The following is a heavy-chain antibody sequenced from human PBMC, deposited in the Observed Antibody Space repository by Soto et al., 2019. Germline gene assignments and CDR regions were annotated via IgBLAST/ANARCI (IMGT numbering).Heavy chain of an antibody. J-gene: IGHJ4*02. CDR2: IYHSGST. V-gene: IGHV4-38-2*02. CDR3: ARDMMGDSSYYIEVADTFDY. D-gene: IGHD6-19*01. Sequence: PSETLSLTCAVSGYSISSGYYWGWSRQPPGKGLEWMGSIYHSGSTYYNPSLKSRVTISVDTSKNQFSLKLSSVTAADTAVYYCARDMMGDSSYYIEVADTFDYWGQGTLVTVSS. CDR1: GYSISSGYY.